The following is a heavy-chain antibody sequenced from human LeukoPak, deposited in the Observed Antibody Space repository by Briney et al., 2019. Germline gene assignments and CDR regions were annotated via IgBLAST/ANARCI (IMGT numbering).Heavy chain of an antibody. CDR2: ISSRRIYI. D-gene: IGHD2-8*02. V-gene: IGHV3-21*01. CDR3: ARDQDCTVSSCPRGDDGFDI. Sequence: GGSLRLSCAASGFTFNIYSMNWVRQAPGKGREWVASISSRRIYIYYTDSVRGRFTISRDNAKNSLYLQMNSLRAEDAAVYYCARDQDCTVSSCPRGDDGFDIWGQGTAVTVSS. CDR1: GFTFNIYS. J-gene: IGHJ3*02.